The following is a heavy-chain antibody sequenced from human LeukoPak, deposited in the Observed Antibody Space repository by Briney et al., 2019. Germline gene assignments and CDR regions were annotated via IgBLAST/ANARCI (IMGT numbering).Heavy chain of an antibody. V-gene: IGHV1-2*02. CDR1: GYTFTGYY. D-gene: IGHD3-10*01. CDR3: ARDSRGMVRGVIPNGS. J-gene: IGHJ3*01. Sequence: ASVKVSCKASGYTFTGYYIHWVRQAPGQGLEWMGWINPNSGGTNYAQKFQGRVTMTRDTSISTAYMELSRLRSDDTAVYYCARDSRGMVRGVIPNGSWGQGTMVTVSS. CDR2: INPNSGGT.